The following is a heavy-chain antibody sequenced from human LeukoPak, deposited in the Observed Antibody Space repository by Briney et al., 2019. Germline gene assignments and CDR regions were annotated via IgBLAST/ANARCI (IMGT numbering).Heavy chain of an antibody. CDR2: IYPGDSDT. CDR1: GYSFTSYW. V-gene: IGHV5-51*01. Sequence: GESLKISCKGSGYSFTSYWIGWVRQMPGKGLEWMGIIYPGDSDTRCSPSFQGQVTISADKSISTAYLQWSSLKASDTAMYYCARRAYNCSGGSCYSWFDPWGQGTLVTVSS. J-gene: IGHJ5*02. CDR3: ARRAYNCSGGSCYSWFDP. D-gene: IGHD2-15*01.